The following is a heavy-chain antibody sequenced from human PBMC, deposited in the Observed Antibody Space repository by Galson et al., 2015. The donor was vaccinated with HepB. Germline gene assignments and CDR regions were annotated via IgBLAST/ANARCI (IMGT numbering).Heavy chain of an antibody. CDR2: IYTSGST. CDR3: ARDSPYCTNGVCYIYYYYMDV. Sequence: TLSLTCTVSGGSISSGSYYWSWIRQPAGKGLEWIGRIYTSGSTNYNPSLKSRVTMSVDTSKNQFSLKLSSVTAADTAVYYCARDSPYCTNGVCYIYYYYMDVWGKGTTVTVSS. CDR1: GGSISSGSYY. J-gene: IGHJ6*03. V-gene: IGHV4-61*02. D-gene: IGHD2-8*01.